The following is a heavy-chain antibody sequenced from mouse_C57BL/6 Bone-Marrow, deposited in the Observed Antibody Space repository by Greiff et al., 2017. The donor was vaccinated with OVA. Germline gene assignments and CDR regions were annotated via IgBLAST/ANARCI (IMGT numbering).Heavy chain of an antibody. CDR3: ANGAY. V-gene: IGHV1-69*01. J-gene: IGHJ3*01. Sequence: VQLQQPGAELVMPGASVKLSCKASGYTFTSYWMHWVKQRPGQGLEWIGEIDPSDSYTNYNQKFKGKSTLTVDKSSSTAYMQLSSLTSGDSAVYYCANGAYWGQGTLVTVSA. CDR2: IDPSDSYT. CDR1: GYTFTSYW.